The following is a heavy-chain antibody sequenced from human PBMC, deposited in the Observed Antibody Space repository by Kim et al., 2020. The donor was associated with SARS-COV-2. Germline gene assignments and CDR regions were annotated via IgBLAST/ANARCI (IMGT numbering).Heavy chain of an antibody. Sequence: FQGRVTITADKSTSTAYMELSSLRSEDTAVYYCARDLTNYYDSSGYSFDYWGQGTLVTVSS. D-gene: IGHD3-22*01. J-gene: IGHJ4*02. CDR3: ARDLTNYYDSSGYSFDY. V-gene: IGHV1-69*04.